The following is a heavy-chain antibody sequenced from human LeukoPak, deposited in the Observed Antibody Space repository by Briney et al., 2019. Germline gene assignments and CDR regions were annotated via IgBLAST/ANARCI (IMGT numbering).Heavy chain of an antibody. J-gene: IGHJ4*02. CDR3: AKDFRGTNWYPFDY. V-gene: IGHV3-23*01. D-gene: IGHD1-1*01. Sequence: GGSLGLSCAASGFTFSSYAMSWVRQAPGKGLEWVSAISGSGGSTYYADSVKGRFTISRDNSKNTLYLQMNSLRAEDTAVYYCAKDFRGTNWYPFDYWGQGTLVTVSS. CDR1: GFTFSSYA. CDR2: ISGSGGST.